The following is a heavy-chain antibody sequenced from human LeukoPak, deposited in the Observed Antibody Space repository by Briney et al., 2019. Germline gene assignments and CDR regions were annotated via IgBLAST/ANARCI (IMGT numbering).Heavy chain of an antibody. CDR2: ISSSGSTI. CDR3: ARGVPAAISAFDI. Sequence: GGSLRLSCAASGFTFSNYYMSWIRQAPGKGLEWVSYISSSGSTIYYADSVKGRFTISRDNAKNSLYLQMNSLRAEDTAVYYCARGVPAAISAFDIWGQGTMVTVSS. J-gene: IGHJ3*02. D-gene: IGHD2-2*01. CDR1: GFTFSNYY. V-gene: IGHV3-11*01.